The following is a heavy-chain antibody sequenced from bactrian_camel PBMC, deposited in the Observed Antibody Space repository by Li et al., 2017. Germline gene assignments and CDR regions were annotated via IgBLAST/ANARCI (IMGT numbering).Heavy chain of an antibody. Sequence: VQLVESGGGSVQVGGSLRLSCVASVDTIGRYCMGWFRQIPDKEREGVAGIESDGSTSYADSVKGRFTISQDRAKNMVFLEMDSLRPEDTAMYYCAADAGGLSRSGLYCDRARGINGRGQGTQVTVS. CDR2: IESDGST. CDR1: VDTIGRYC. D-gene: IGHD1*01. J-gene: IGHJ4*01. V-gene: IGHV3S9*01. CDR3: AADAGGLSRSGLYCDRARGING.